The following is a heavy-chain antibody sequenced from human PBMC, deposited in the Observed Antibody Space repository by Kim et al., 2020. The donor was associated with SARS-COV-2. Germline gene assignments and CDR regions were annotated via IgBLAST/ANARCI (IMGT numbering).Heavy chain of an antibody. J-gene: IGHJ6*02. V-gene: IGHV3-48*03. CDR2: ISSSGSTI. CDR1: GFTFSSYE. Sequence: GGSLRLSCAASGFTFSSYEMNWVRQAPGKGLEWVSYISSSGSTIYYADSVKGRFTISRDNAKNSLYLQMNSLRAEDTAVYYCARDLEPDFWSGYYVYYYYYGMDVWGQGTTVTVSS. CDR3: ARDLEPDFWSGYYVYYYYYGMDV. D-gene: IGHD3-3*01.